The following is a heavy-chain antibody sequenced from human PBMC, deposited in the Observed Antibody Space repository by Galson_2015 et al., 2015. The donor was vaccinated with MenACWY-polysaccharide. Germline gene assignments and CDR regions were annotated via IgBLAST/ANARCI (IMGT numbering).Heavy chain of an antibody. CDR3: AREGSRIEFHAVDT. D-gene: IGHD3-10*01. J-gene: IGHJ4*03. CDR2: IQYDAVYK. V-gene: IGHV3-33*01. CDR1: TVTFRGSG. Sequence: SLRLSCAASTVTFRGSGMHWVRQAPGKGLEWVAVIQYDAVYKQYLDSVKGRFSVSRDNSKSTLYLEMNNLRAEDTALYYCAREGSRIEFHAVDTWGQGTLVIVSS.